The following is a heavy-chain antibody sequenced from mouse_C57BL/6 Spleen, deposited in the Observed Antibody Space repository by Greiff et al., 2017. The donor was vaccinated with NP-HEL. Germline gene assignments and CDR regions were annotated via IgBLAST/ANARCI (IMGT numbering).Heavy chain of an antibody. CDR1: GYTFTSYW. V-gene: IGHV1-55*01. Sequence: QVQLQQPGAELVKPGASVKMSCKASGYTFTSYWITWVKQRPGQGLEWIGDIYPGSGSTNYNEKFKSKATLTVDTSSSTAYMQLSSLTSEDSAVYYCARRDYGSLYAMDYWGQGTSVTVSS. D-gene: IGHD1-1*01. J-gene: IGHJ4*01. CDR3: ARRDYGSLYAMDY. CDR2: IYPGSGST.